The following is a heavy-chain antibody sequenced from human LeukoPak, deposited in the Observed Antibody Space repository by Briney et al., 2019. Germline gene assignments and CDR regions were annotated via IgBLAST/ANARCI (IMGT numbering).Heavy chain of an antibody. Sequence: ASVKVSCKASGYIFSSYGISWVRQAPGQGLEWMGRIIPILGIANYAQKFQGRVTITADKSTSTAYMELSSLRSEDTAVYYCARDGIVLMVYATHVGMDVWGQGTTVTVSS. CDR1: GYIFSSYG. J-gene: IGHJ6*02. CDR3: ARDGIVLMVYATHVGMDV. V-gene: IGHV1-69*04. CDR2: IIPILGIA. D-gene: IGHD2-8*01.